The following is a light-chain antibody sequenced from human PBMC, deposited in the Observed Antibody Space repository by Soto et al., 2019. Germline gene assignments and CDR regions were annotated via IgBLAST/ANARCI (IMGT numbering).Light chain of an antibody. J-gene: IGKJ4*01. CDR2: DIF. Sequence: EICMTQFSATLSMSQGERATLSCRSSQSVGSDVAWYQQKPGQAPRLVIYDIFTRATGVPTRISGSGSGTEFTLTISSLQSEEFAVSSWHHYNSCPANFVVGTKVDSK. V-gene: IGKV3D-15*01. CDR3: HHYNSCPAN. CDR1: QSVGSD.